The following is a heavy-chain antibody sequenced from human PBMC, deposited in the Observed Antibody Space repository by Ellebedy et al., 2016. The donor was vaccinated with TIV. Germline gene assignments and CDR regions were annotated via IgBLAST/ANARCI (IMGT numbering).Heavy chain of an antibody. Sequence: AASVKVSCKASGYTFTSYGISWVRQAPGQGLEWMGWISAYNGNTNYAQKLQGRVTMTTDTSTSTAYMELRSLRSDDTAVYYCGTKQDIVVVVAAKYFDYWGQGTLVTVSS. CDR2: ISAYNGNT. CDR3: GTKQDIVVVVAAKYFDY. CDR1: GYTFTSYG. V-gene: IGHV1-18*04. D-gene: IGHD2-15*01. J-gene: IGHJ4*02.